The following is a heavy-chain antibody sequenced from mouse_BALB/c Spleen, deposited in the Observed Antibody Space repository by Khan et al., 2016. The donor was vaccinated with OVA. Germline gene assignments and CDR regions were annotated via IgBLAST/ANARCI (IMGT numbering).Heavy chain of an antibody. D-gene: IGHD1-1*01. V-gene: IGHV1-7*01. CDR3: ARRGLRWDFDY. Sequence: QVQLKQSGAELAKPGASVKMSCKASGYTFVNYWILWVRQRPGQGLEWIGYINPSIAYTENNQNFKDKATLTADKSSNPAYMQLNSLTSEDSAVYYSARRGLRWDFDYWGQGTTLTVSS. J-gene: IGHJ2*01. CDR2: INPSIAYT. CDR1: GYTFVNYW.